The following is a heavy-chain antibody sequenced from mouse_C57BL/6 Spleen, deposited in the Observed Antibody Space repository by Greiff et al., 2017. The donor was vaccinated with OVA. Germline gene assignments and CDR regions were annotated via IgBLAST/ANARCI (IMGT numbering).Heavy chain of an antibody. J-gene: IGHJ1*03. CDR2: IDPENGDT. Sequence: EVQRVESGAELVRPGASVKLSCTASGFNIKDDYMHWVKQRPEQGLEWIGWIDPENGDTEYASKFQGKATITADTSSNTAYLQLSSLTSEDTAVYYCTTGERYFDVWGTGTTVTVSS. CDR1: GFNIKDDY. V-gene: IGHV14-4*01. CDR3: TTGERYFDV.